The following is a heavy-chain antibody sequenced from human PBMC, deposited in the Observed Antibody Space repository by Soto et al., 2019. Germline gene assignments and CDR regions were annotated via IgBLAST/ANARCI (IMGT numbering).Heavy chain of an antibody. Sequence: PSETLSLTCTVSGGSVRSYYGSWIRQPPGKGLEWIGNISYSGSTNYNPSLKSRVTISLDTSKNQFSLKLSSVTAADTAVYYCASSSPHYDFWSGYSFWDAFDIWGQGTMVTVSS. CDR3: ASSSPHYDFWSGYSFWDAFDI. CDR2: ISYSGST. CDR1: GGSVRSYY. J-gene: IGHJ3*02. D-gene: IGHD3-3*01. V-gene: IGHV4-59*02.